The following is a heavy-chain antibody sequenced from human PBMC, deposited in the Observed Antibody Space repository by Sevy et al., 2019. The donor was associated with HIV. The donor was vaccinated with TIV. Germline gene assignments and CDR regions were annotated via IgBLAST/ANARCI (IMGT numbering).Heavy chain of an antibody. D-gene: IGHD3-3*01. CDR2: IYYSGST. J-gene: IGHJ5*02. CDR1: GGSIGRYY. CDR3: ARHFGVLNWFDP. Sequence: SETLSLTCTVSGGSIGRYYWSWIRQSPGRGLEWIGYIYYSGSTNYNPSLKSRVTISVDTSKNQFSLKLSSVTAADTAVYYCARHFGVLNWFDPWGQGTLVTVSS. V-gene: IGHV4-59*08.